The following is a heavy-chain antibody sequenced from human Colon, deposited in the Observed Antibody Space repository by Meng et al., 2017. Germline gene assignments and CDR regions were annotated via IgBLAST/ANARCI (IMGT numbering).Heavy chain of an antibody. CDR1: GASISSGNW. D-gene: IGHD2-2*01. CDR3: ARGGGCSSSSCDLDY. V-gene: IGHV4-4*02. J-gene: IGHJ4*02. Sequence: QVQVQESGPGLVKPSETLSRTFVVSGASISSGNWWNWVRQPPGKGLEWIGDIYHSGSTNYNPSLKSRVTISVDKSKNQFSLKLSSVTAADTAMYYCARGGGCSSSSCDLDYWGQGVLVTVSS. CDR2: IYHSGST.